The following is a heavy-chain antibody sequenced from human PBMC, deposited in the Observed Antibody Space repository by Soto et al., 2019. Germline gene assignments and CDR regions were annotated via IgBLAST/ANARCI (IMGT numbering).Heavy chain of an antibody. D-gene: IGHD3-3*01. CDR2: IWYDGSNK. V-gene: IGHV3-33*01. CDR3: ARVHTIFGVADNWYFDL. CDR1: GFTFSSYG. J-gene: IGHJ2*01. Sequence: QVQLVESGGGVVQPGRSLRLSCAASGFTFSSYGMHWVRQAPGKGLEWVAAIWYDGSNKYYADSVKGRFTISRDNSKNTLYLQMNSLRSEDTAVYYCARVHTIFGVADNWYFDLWGRGTLVTVSS.